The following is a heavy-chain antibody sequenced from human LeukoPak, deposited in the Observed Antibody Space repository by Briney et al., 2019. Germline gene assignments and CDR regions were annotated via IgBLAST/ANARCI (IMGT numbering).Heavy chain of an antibody. J-gene: IGHJ4*02. CDR1: GGSISSSSHY. CDR3: ARVVRYCSTHSCYPFDY. V-gene: IGHV4-39*02. D-gene: IGHD2-15*01. Sequence: SETVSLTCIVSGGSISSSSHYWGWIRQPPGKGLEWIGSLYSSGGTYYNPSLKSRVTISIDTSKNQFSLKLNSVTAADTAVYHCARVVRYCSTHSCYPFDYWGQGTLVTVSS. CDR2: LYSSGGT.